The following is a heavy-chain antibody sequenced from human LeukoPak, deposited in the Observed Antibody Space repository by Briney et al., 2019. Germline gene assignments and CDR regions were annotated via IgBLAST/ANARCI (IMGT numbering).Heavy chain of an antibody. CDR1: GFTFSHYS. D-gene: IGHD4-23*01. CDR3: ARVLRWTHEGNYYYYYYMDV. J-gene: IGHJ6*03. CDR2: IYSGGST. Sequence: PGGSLRLSCAASGFTFSHYSMTWVRQAPGKGLEWVSVIYSGGSTYYADSVKGRFTISRDNSKNTLYLQMNSLRAEDTAVYYCARVLRWTHEGNYYYYYYMDVWGKGTTVTVSS. V-gene: IGHV3-66*01.